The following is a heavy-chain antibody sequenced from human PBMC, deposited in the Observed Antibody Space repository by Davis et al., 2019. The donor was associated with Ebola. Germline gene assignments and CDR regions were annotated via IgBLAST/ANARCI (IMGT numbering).Heavy chain of an antibody. J-gene: IGHJ3*02. V-gene: IGHV3-30*02. CDR3: AKDRMPYYDASDI. CDR2: MRYDGSKK. CDR1: GFLFRSHG. Sequence: GESLKISCAASGFLFRSHGMHWVRQAPGKGLEWVAFMRYDGSKKYYADSVKGRFTVSRDNSNNMLYLQMNSLRVEDTAVYYCAKDRMPYYDASDIWGQGTMVTVSS. D-gene: IGHD3-22*01.